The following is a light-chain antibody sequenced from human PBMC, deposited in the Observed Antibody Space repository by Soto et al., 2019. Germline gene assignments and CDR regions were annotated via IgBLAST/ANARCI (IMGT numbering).Light chain of an antibody. V-gene: IGKV3-20*01. CDR1: QSSGGSF. CDR2: NTS. Sequence: RSPGTLSLSPRERATLSCIACQSSGGSFLAWYQQRPGQAPRLLIYNTSYRATGIPDRFSGSGSGTDFTLTISSLEPEDFAVYYCQQYHSSPRAFGQGTKVDI. J-gene: IGKJ1*01. CDR3: QQYHSSPRA.